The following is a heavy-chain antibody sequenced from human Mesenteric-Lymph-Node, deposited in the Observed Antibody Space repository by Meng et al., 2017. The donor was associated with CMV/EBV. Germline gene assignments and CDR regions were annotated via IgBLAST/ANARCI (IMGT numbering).Heavy chain of an antibody. D-gene: IGHD6-13*01. J-gene: IGHJ3*02. Sequence: GFSFSSSGVGVGWIRQPTGKALEWLALIYWDDNERFSQFLRTRLTITKDTSRNQVVLTMTNMDPVDTATYYCVHRGIAAGKTDVFDIWGQGTMVTVSS. V-gene: IGHV2-5*02. CDR1: GFSFSSSGVG. CDR2: IYWDDNE. CDR3: VHRGIAAGKTDVFDI.